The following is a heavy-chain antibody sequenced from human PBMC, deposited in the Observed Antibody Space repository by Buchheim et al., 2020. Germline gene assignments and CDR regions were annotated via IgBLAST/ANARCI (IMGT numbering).Heavy chain of an antibody. J-gene: IGHJ6*02. CDR2: IKQDGSEK. Sequence: EVQLVESGGGLVQPGGSLRLSWAASGFTFSTYWMTWARQAPGKGLEWVADIKQDGSEKYYVDSVKGRFTISRDNAKNSLYLQMNSLRAEDTAVYYCVFLYYYGMDVWGQGTT. V-gene: IGHV3-7*01. CDR3: VFLYYYGMDV. CDR1: GFTFSTYW.